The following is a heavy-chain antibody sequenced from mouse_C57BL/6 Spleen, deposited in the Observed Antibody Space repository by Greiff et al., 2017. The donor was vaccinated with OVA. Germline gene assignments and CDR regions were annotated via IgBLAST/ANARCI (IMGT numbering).Heavy chain of an antibody. V-gene: IGHV5-16*01. Sequence: DVKLVESEGGLVQPGSSMKLSCTASGFTFSDYYMAWVRQVPEKGLEWVANINYDGSSTYYLDSLKSRFIISSDNAKNILYLQMSSLKSEDTATYYCARGYYGSSSYAMDYWGQGTSVTVSS. J-gene: IGHJ4*01. D-gene: IGHD1-1*01. CDR3: ARGYYGSSSYAMDY. CDR2: INYDGSST. CDR1: GFTFSDYY.